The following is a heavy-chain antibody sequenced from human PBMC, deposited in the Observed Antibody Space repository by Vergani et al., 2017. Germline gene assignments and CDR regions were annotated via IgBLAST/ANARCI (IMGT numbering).Heavy chain of an antibody. V-gene: IGHV3-49*03. D-gene: IGHD3-10*01. J-gene: IGHJ3*02. CDR2: IRSKAYGQAT. CDR3: VRDQVTMLRGSDALDI. CDR1: GFTFGYYA. Sequence: EVQLVESGGDLVQPGRSLRLSCTASGFTFGYYAMDWFRQAPGQGLEWVGGIRSKAYGQATIYAASVKGRFTISRDDSKSIAYLQMNNLQTEDTAMYYCVRDQVTMLRGSDALDIWGQGTIGTVSS.